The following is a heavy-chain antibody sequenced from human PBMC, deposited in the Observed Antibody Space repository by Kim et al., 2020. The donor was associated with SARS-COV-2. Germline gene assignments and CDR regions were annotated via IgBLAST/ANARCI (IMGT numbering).Heavy chain of an antibody. J-gene: IGHJ3*01. Sequence: GGSLRLSCAASGFTFSDYYMTWIRQAPGKGLEWLSYISGSTGYTNYADSMKGRFTISRDNANNSLYLQMNSLRAEDTAVYYCARAWDGAASMYAFDVWCQGTTVTVSS. CDR1: GFTFSDYY. CDR3: ARAWDGAASMYAFDV. D-gene: IGHD2-2*01. V-gene: IGHV3-11*05. CDR2: ISGSTGYT.